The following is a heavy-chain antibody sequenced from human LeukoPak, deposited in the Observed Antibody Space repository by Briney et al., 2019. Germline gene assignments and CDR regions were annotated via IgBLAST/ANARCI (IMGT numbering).Heavy chain of an antibody. CDR1: GFTFSTYG. CDR2: ISNDGSNK. CDR3: AKDTSSWYYRYFQY. J-gene: IGHJ1*01. D-gene: IGHD6-13*01. V-gene: IGHV3-30*18. Sequence: PGGSLRLSCAASGFTFSTYGMPWVRQAPGKGLEWVAVISNDGSNKYYADSVKGRFTISRDNSKNTLYLQMNSLRAEDTAVYYCAKDTSSWYYRYFQYWGQGTLVTVSS.